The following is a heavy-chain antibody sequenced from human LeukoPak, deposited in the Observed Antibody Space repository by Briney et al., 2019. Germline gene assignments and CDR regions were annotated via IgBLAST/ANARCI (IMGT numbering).Heavy chain of an antibody. Sequence: ASVKVSCKASGYAFTGYYMHWVRQAPGQGLEWMGWINPNSGGTNYAQKFQGRVTMTRDTSISTAYMELSRLRSDDTAVYHCARGGDYRLGYFDLWGRGTLVTVSS. D-gene: IGHD4-17*01. V-gene: IGHV1-2*02. CDR3: ARGGDYRLGYFDL. CDR2: INPNSGGT. J-gene: IGHJ2*01. CDR1: GYAFTGYY.